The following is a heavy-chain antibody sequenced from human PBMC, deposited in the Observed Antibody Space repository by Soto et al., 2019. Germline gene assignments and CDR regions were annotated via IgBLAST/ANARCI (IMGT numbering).Heavy chain of an antibody. D-gene: IGHD6-13*01. V-gene: IGHV1-8*01. CDR3: ARGLKQQLVWNYYYDYGMDV. Sequence: QVQLVQSGAEVKKPGASVKVSCKASGYTFTSYDINWVRQATGQGLEWMGWMNPNSGNTGYAQKFQGRVTMTRKPSISTAYMELSSLRSEDTAVYYCARGLKQQLVWNYYYDYGMDVWGQGTTVTVSS. J-gene: IGHJ6*02. CDR1: GYTFTSYD. CDR2: MNPNSGNT.